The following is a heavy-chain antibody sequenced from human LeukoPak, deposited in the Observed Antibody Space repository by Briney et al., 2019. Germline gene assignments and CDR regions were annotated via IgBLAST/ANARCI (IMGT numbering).Heavy chain of an antibody. D-gene: IGHD2-15*01. V-gene: IGHV3-33*01. Sequence: QPGGSLRLSCAASGFTFSSYGMHWVRQAPGKGLEWVAVIWYDGSNKYYADSVQGRFTISRDNSKNTLYLQMNSLRAEDTAVYYCARDGGLYCSGGSCYLYYYYYGMDVWGKGTTVTVSS. CDR2: IWYDGSNK. CDR1: GFTFSSYG. J-gene: IGHJ6*04. CDR3: ARDGGLYCSGGSCYLYYYYYGMDV.